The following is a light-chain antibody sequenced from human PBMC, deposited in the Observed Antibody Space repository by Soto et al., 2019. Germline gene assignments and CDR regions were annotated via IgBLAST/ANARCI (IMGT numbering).Light chain of an antibody. J-gene: IGKJ4*01. CDR2: KAS. CDR3: QQYDTSPHT. CDR1: QSISSW. V-gene: IGKV1-5*03. Sequence: DIQLTQSPSTLSGSVGDKITITCRASQSISSWLAWYQQKPGKAPKLLIYKASSLEGGVPSRFSGSGSGTEFSLTISSLQPDDFGTYYCQQYDTSPHTFGGGTKV.